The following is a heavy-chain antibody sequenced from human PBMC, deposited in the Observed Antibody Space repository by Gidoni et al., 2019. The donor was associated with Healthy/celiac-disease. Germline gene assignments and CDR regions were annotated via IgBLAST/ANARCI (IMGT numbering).Heavy chain of an antibody. V-gene: IGHV1-69*09. CDR3: ATPGDYYYDSSGYYS. J-gene: IGHJ4*02. CDR1: GVTFSSYA. Sequence: QVQLVQSGAEVKKPGSSVKVSCKASGVTFSSYAISWVRQAPGQGLEWMGRIIPILGIANYAQKFQGRVTITADKSTSTAYMELSSLRSEDTAVYYCATPGDYYYDSSGYYSWGQGTLVTVSS. CDR2: IIPILGIA. D-gene: IGHD3-22*01.